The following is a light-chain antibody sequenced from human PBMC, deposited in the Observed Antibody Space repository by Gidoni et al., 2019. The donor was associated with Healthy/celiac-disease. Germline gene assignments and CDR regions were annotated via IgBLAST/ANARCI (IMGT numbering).Light chain of an antibody. Sequence: EIVLTQPPGTLSLSPGERATLSCRASQSVSSSYLAWYQQQPGQAPRLIIYGASRRATGIPDRFSGSGSGTYFTLTISRLEPEDFAVYYCQQYGSAPPGTFGPGTKVDIK. V-gene: IGKV3-20*01. CDR3: QQYGSAPPGT. CDR1: QSVSSSY. J-gene: IGKJ3*01. CDR2: GAS.